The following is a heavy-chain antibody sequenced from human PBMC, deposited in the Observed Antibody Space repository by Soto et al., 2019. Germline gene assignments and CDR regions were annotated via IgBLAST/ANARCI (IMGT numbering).Heavy chain of an antibody. Sequence: ETLSVNCTVSGGAFSSGTCYWSWILQPPGKGLEWIGHIYFTGSTNYNPSLKSRVTMSLDTSRNQFSLKLSSVTAADTAVYYCTRGSPRVQWFDPWGLGTLVTVSS. CDR2: IYFTGST. V-gene: IGHV4-61*01. CDR3: TRGSPRVQWFDP. CDR1: GGAFSSGTCY. J-gene: IGHJ5*02.